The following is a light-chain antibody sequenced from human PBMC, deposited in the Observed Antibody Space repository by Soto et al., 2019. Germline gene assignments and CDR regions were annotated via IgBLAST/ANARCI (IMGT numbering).Light chain of an antibody. Sequence: EIVLTQTPGTLSLSPGERATLSCRASQSVTNNYLAWYQQKPGQAPRLLIYGASTRATGILDRFSGSGSGTDFPLTISRLEPEDFAVYYCQQYGSSPFTVGQGTRLEIK. J-gene: IGKJ5*01. V-gene: IGKV3-20*01. CDR2: GAS. CDR1: QSVTNNY. CDR3: QQYGSSPFT.